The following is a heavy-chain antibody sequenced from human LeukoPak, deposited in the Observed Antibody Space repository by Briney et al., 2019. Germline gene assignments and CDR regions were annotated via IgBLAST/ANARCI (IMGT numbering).Heavy chain of an antibody. D-gene: IGHD6-19*01. CDR1: GFTFSNYW. CDR2: ISGSGGST. V-gene: IGHV3-23*01. Sequence: GGSLRLSCEGSGFTFSNYWMSWVRQAPGKGLEWVSAISGSGGSTYYADSVKGRFTISRDNSKNTLYLQMNSLRAEDTAVYYCAKDLGLSSGWYWRAFDIWGQGTMVTVSS. J-gene: IGHJ3*02. CDR3: AKDLGLSSGWYWRAFDI.